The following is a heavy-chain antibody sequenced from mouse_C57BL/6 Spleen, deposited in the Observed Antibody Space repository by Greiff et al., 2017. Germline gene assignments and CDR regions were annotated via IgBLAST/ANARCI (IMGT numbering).Heavy chain of an antibody. D-gene: IGHD2-5*01. Sequence: QVQLQQPGAELVKPGASVKMSCKASGYTFTSYWITWVKQRPGQGLEWIGDIYPGSGSTNYNEKFKSKATLTVETSSSTASMQLSSLASEDSAVYYGARGYRNPDGWGRGTTLTVSS. CDR3: ARGYRNPDG. V-gene: IGHV1-55*01. CDR2: IYPGSGST. J-gene: IGHJ2*01. CDR1: GYTFTSYW.